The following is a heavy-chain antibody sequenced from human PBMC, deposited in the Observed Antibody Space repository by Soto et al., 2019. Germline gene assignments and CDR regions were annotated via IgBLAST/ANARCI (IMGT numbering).Heavy chain of an antibody. V-gene: IGHV4-59*12. J-gene: IGHJ4*02. CDR1: GGSIRDYY. CDR2: IYYTGTT. D-gene: IGHD3-16*01. Sequence: PSETLSLTCTVSGGSIRDYYWGWIRQSPGKGLEWIGYIYYTGTTKYNPSLKSRVTISVDSSKNQFSLKLTSVTAADTAVYYCARDKITGLFDYWGQGTLVTSPQ. CDR3: ARDKITGLFDY.